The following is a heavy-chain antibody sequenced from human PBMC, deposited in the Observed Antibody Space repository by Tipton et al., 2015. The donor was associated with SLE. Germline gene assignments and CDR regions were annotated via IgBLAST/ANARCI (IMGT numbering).Heavy chain of an antibody. CDR3: ARRHYSGPFDS. J-gene: IGHJ4*02. D-gene: IGHD5-12*01. V-gene: IGHV4-39*07. Sequence: LRLSCTVSGDSIRSSPYYWGWIRQPPGKGLEWIGSIFYTGSTYYNPSLKSRVSFSIDTSKHQFSLKLNSVTAADTAVYYCARRHYSGPFDSWGQGTLVTVSS. CDR1: GDSIRSSPYY. CDR2: IFYTGST.